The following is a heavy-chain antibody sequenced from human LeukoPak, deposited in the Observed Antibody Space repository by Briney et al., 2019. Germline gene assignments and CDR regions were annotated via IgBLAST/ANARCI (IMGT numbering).Heavy chain of an antibody. D-gene: IGHD5-12*01. V-gene: IGHV3-23*01. J-gene: IGHJ4*02. CDR1: GFTFSTFA. CDR3: AKDLFTYSGYDFLDDMVY. CDR2: ISSSSVIT. Sequence: GGSLRLSCAASGFTFSTFAMSWVRQAPGEGLEWVSVISSSSVITDYADSVKGRFTISRDNSKNTLYLQMNSLRAEDTAVYYCAKDLFTYSGYDFLDDMVYWGQGTLVTVSS.